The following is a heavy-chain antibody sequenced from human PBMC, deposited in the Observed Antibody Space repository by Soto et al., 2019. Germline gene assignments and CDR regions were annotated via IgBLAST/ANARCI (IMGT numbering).Heavy chain of an antibody. V-gene: IGHV6-1*01. Sequence: PSQTLSLTCAISGDSVSSNSAAWNWIRQSPSRGLEWLGRTYYRSKWYNDYAVSVKSRITINPDTSKNQFSLQLNSVTPEDTAVYYCPNIGRDWDIVVVPAATARVFDYWGQGTLVTVSS. CDR1: GDSVSSNSAA. J-gene: IGHJ4*02. CDR2: TYYRSKWYN. CDR3: PNIGRDWDIVVVPAATARVFDY. D-gene: IGHD2-2*01.